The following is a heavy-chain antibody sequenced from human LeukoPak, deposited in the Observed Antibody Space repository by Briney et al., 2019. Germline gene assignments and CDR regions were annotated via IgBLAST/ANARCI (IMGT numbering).Heavy chain of an antibody. Sequence: TGGSLRLSCAPSVLTFSSNVMTWVPQAPGKRLECVSLISGTGGTTYYADSVKGRFTISRDNSKNTLYLQMNGLRVEDTAVYDCAHGYANGWSPDYCGQGSQVTVSS. J-gene: IGHJ4*02. CDR1: VLTFSSNV. V-gene: IGHV3-23*01. CDR2: ISGTGGTT. D-gene: IGHD2-2*01. CDR3: AHGYANGWSPDY.